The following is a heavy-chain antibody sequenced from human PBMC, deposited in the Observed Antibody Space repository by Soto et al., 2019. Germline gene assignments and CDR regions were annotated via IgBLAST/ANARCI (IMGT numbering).Heavy chain of an antibody. Sequence: GGSLRLSCAASGFTFSSYAMHWVRQAPGKGLEWVAVISYDGSNEYYADSVKGRFTISRDNSKNTLYLQMNSLRAEDTAVYYCARADSGVYYYYGMDVWGQGTTVTVSS. CDR2: ISYDGSNE. CDR1: GFTFSSYA. D-gene: IGHD7-27*01. CDR3: ARADSGVYYYYGMDV. J-gene: IGHJ6*02. V-gene: IGHV3-30-3*01.